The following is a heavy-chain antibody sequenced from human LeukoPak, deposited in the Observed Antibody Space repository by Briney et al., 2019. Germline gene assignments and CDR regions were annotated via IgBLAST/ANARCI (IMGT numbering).Heavy chain of an antibody. CDR3: AREENTIRAFDI. V-gene: IGHV3-30*04. Sequence: GRSLRLSRAASGFTFSSYAMHWVRQAPGKGLEWVAVISYDGSNKYYADSVKGRFTISRDNSKNTLYLQMNSLRAEDTAVYYCAREENTIRAFDIWGQGTMVTVSS. D-gene: IGHD2/OR15-2a*01. J-gene: IGHJ3*02. CDR2: ISYDGSNK. CDR1: GFTFSSYA.